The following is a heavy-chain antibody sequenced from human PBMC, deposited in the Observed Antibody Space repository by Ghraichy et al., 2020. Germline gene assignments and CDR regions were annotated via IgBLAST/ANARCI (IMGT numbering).Heavy chain of an antibody. CDR1: GFTFGDYT. CDR2: ISWDGGST. D-gene: IGHD1-26*01. V-gene: IGHV3-43*01. CDR3: AKDNRRSTPYDYYGMDV. Sequence: GGSLRLSCAASGFTFGDYTMHWVRQAPGKGLEWVSLISWDGGSTYYADSVKGRFTISRDNSKNSLYLQMNRLRTEDTALYYCAKDNRRSTPYDYYGMDVWGQGTTVTVSS. J-gene: IGHJ6*02.